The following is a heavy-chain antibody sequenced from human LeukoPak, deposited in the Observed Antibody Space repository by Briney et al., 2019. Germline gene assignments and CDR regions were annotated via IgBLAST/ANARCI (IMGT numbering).Heavy chain of an antibody. Sequence: GGSLRLSCAASGSTFSSYDMHWVRQATGKGLEWVSAIGTAGDTYYPGSVKGRFTISRENAKNSLYLQMNSLRAGDTAVYYCARERDYGDLDYWGQGTLVTVSS. D-gene: IGHD4-17*01. CDR3: ARERDYGDLDY. CDR2: IGTAGDT. V-gene: IGHV3-13*01. J-gene: IGHJ4*02. CDR1: GSTFSSYD.